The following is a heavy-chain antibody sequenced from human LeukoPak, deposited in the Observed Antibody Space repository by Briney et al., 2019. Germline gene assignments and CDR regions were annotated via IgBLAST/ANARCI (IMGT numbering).Heavy chain of an antibody. J-gene: IGHJ5*02. D-gene: IGHD3-9*01. CDR1: GFTFSSYW. CDR2: IKQDGSEK. V-gene: IGHV3-7*01. Sequence: GGSLRLSCAASGFTFSSYWMSWVRQAPGKGLEWVANIKQDGSEKYYVDSVKGRFTISRDNAKNSLYLQMNSLRAEDTAVYYCARVPGVYYDTLIGFGSGWFDPWGQGTLVTVSS. CDR3: ARVPGVYYDTLIGFGSGWFDP.